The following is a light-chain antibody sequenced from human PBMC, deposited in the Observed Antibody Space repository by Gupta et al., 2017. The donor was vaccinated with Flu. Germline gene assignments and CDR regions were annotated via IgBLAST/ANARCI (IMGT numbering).Light chain of an antibody. CDR3: GSYAGRNNLGV. Sequence: QSSLTQPPSASGSPGQSVTISCTGTGSDVGGYNYVSWYQQHPAKAPKLLIYEVTKRPSGVPDRFSGSKSGNAASLTVSGLRPEDEADYFCGSYAGRNNLGVFGGGTKLTVL. J-gene: IGLJ3*02. V-gene: IGLV2-8*01. CDR1: GSDVGGYNY. CDR2: EVT.